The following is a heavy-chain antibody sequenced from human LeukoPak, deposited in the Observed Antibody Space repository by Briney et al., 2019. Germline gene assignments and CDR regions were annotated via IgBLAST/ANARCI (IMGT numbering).Heavy chain of an antibody. J-gene: IGHJ4*02. CDR1: GFPFSSNW. Sequence: RSGGSLRLSCAASGFPFSSNWMHWVRQAPGKGLVWVSRINSDGSSPHYADSVKGRFTISRDNSKNTLYLQMNSLRAEDTAVYYCARGARRWLRQGRFDYWGQGTLVTVSS. CDR2: INSDGSSP. D-gene: IGHD5-24*01. V-gene: IGHV3-74*01. CDR3: ARGARRWLRQGRFDY.